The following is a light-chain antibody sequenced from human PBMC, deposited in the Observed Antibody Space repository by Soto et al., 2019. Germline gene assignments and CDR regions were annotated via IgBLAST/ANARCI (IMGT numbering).Light chain of an antibody. CDR1: SSDVGSYNY. J-gene: IGLJ1*01. Sequence: QSVLTQPPSVSGSPGQSVTISCTGTSSDVGSYNYVSWYQQHPGRAPKLMIYDVSSRPSGVSNRFSGSKSGNTASLTISGLQAEDEADYFCTSYTSSSTYVFGTGTKVTVL. CDR3: TSYTSSSTYV. CDR2: DVS. V-gene: IGLV2-14*03.